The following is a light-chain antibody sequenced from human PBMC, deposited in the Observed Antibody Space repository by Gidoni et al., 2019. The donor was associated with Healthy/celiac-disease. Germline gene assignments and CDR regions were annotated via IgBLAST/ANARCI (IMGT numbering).Light chain of an antibody. CDR3: QQYDNLGYT. J-gene: IGKJ2*01. Sequence: DIQMTQSPSSLSASVGDRVTITCQASQDISNYLNSYQQKPGKAPKLLIYDASNLETGVPSRFSGSGSGTAFTFTISSLQPEDIATYYCQQYDNLGYTFGQGTKLEIK. CDR1: QDISNY. CDR2: DAS. V-gene: IGKV1-33*01.